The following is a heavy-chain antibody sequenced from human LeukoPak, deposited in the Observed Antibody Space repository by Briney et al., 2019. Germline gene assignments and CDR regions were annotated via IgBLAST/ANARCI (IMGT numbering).Heavy chain of an antibody. V-gene: IGHV3-23*01. Sequence: GGSLRLSCAASGFTFSSYSMNWVRQAPGKGLEWVSAISNSGGSTYNADSVKGRFTISRDNSKNTVFLQMNSLRAEDTAVYYCAKERYEDYGWYFDYWGQGTLVTVSS. CDR3: AKERYEDYGWYFDY. CDR2: ISNSGGST. D-gene: IGHD4-17*01. CDR1: GFTFSSYS. J-gene: IGHJ4*02.